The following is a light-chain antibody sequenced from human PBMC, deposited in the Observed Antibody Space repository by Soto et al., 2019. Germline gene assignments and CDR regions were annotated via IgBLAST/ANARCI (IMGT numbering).Light chain of an antibody. CDR3: QQYHTWARWA. J-gene: IGKJ1*01. CDR1: QSVSSN. Sequence: SVYGGGIAIRGCRASQSVSSNLAWYQQKPGQAPRLLIYGASTRATGIPARFSGSGPGTEFTLTIRCLHSGDFAVYYCQQYHTWARWASGQG. V-gene: IGKV3-15*01. CDR2: GAS.